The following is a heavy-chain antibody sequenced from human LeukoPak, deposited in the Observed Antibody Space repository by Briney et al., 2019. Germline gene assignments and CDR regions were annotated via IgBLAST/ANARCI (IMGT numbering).Heavy chain of an antibody. V-gene: IGHV4-38-2*02. CDR2: IYHSGST. J-gene: IGHJ4*02. Sequence: PSETLSLTCTVSGYSISSGYYWGWIRQPPGKGLEWIGEIYHSGSTNYNPSLKSRVTMSVDTSKNQFSLKLSSVTAADTAVYYCARRGRIQLSLWGQGTLVTVSS. D-gene: IGHD5-18*01. CDR3: ARRGRIQLSL. CDR1: GYSISSGYY.